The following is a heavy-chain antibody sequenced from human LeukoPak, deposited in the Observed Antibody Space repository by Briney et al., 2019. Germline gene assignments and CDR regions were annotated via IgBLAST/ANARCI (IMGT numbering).Heavy chain of an antibody. CDR3: ARVYRSSSPYFDY. V-gene: IGHV3-21*01. D-gene: IGHD6-6*01. CDR1: GFTFSSYS. Sequence: GGSLRLSCPASGFTFSSYSMNWVRQAPGKGLEWVSSISSSSSYIYYADSVKGRFTISRDNAKNSLYLQMNSLRAEDTAVYYCARVYRSSSPYFDYWGQGTLVTVSS. J-gene: IGHJ4*02. CDR2: ISSSSSYI.